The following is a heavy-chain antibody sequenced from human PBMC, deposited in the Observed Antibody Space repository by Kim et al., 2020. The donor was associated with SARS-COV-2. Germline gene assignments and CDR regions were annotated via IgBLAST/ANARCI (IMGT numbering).Heavy chain of an antibody. V-gene: IGHV4-34*01. CDR1: GGSFSGYY. J-gene: IGHJ3*02. Sequence: SETLSLTCAVYGGSFSGYYWSWIRQPPGKGLEWIGEINHSGSTNYNPSLKSRVTISVDTSKNQFSLKLSSVTAADTAVYYCASPGPGVRSDSGWYAGDAFEIWGQGTMVTVSS. CDR3: ASPGPGVRSDSGWYAGDAFEI. CDR2: INHSGST. D-gene: IGHD6-19*01.